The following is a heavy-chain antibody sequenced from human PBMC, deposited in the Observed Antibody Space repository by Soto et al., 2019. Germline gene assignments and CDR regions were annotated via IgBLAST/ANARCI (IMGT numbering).Heavy chain of an antibody. CDR2: IIPILGIA. CDR3: VRTGRSYCGDDCYPYNWFDP. V-gene: IGHV1-69*02. D-gene: IGHD2-21*02. Sequence: SVKVSCKASGGTFSSYTISWVRQAPGQGLECMGRIIPILGIANYAQKFQGRVTITADKSTSTAYMELSSLRSEDTATYYCVRTGRSYCGDDCYPYNWFDPWGQGTLVTVSS. CDR1: GGTFSSYT. J-gene: IGHJ5*02.